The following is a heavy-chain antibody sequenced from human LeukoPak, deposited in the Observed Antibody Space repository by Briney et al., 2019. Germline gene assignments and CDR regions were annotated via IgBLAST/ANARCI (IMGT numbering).Heavy chain of an antibody. J-gene: IGHJ3*02. V-gene: IGHV3-7*01. D-gene: IGHD5-24*01. CDR3: AREWQRWAKTNAFDI. CDR2: IKQDGSEK. Sequence: ETLSLTCAVSGGSISSSNWWSWVRQPPGKGLEWVANIKQDGSEKYYVDSVKGRFTISRDNAKNSLYLQMNSLRAEDTAVYYCAREWQRWAKTNAFDIWGQGTMVTVSS. CDR1: GGSISSSNW.